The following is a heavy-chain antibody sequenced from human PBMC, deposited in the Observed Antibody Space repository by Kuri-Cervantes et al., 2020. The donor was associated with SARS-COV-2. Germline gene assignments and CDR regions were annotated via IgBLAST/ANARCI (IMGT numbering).Heavy chain of an antibody. CDR2: ISHDGNNK. J-gene: IGHJ6*02. Sequence: GESLKISCAASGFRFSSYGMHWVRQAPGKGLEWVAVISHDGNNKYYADSVKGRFTISRDNSKNTLYLQMNSLRAEDTAVYYCAREGVVGATTYYYYGMDVWGQGTTVTVSS. D-gene: IGHD1-26*01. CDR1: GFRFSSYG. CDR3: AREGVVGATTYYYYGMDV. V-gene: IGHV3-30*03.